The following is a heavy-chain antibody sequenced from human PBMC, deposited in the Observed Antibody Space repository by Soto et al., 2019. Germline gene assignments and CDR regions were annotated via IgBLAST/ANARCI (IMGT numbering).Heavy chain of an antibody. V-gene: IGHV1-3*01. J-gene: IGHJ6*02. CDR1: GYTFTSYP. CDR3: ARDRRCSGGSCYSGADYYSGMDV. D-gene: IGHD2-15*01. Sequence: ASVKVSCKASGYTFTSYPMHCLRQAPGQRLEWMGWINAGNGNTKYSQKFQGRVTITRDTSASTAYMELSSLRSEDTAVYYCARDRRCSGGSCYSGADYYSGMDVWGQGTTVTVSS. CDR2: INAGNGNT.